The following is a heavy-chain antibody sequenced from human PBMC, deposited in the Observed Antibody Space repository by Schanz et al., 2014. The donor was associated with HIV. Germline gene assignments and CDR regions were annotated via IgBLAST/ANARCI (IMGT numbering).Heavy chain of an antibody. CDR3: ANTEYPYSSSSDYYYGMDV. Sequence: QVQLVESGGGVVQPGRSLRLSCIASGFTFNNYGMHWVRQAPGKGLEWVSDIRAAGDTYYGDSVKGRFTVSKDNSKNTLYLQMNSLRAQDTAVYYCANTEYPYSSSSDYYYGMDVWGQGTTVTVSS. CDR1: GFTFNNYG. V-gene: IGHV3-NL1*01. D-gene: IGHD6-6*01. CDR2: IRAAGDT. J-gene: IGHJ6*02.